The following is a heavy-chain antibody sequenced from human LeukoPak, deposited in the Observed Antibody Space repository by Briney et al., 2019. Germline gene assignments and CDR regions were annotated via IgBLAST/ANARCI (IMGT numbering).Heavy chain of an antibody. CDR1: GYTFTGYY. CDR3: ARDWQWPEGDY. D-gene: IGHD6-19*01. Sequence: VASVKVSCKASGYTFTGYYMHWLRQAPGQGLEWMGRINPNSGGTNYAQKFQGRVTITRDTSISTAYMELSRPRSDDTAVYYCARDWQWPEGDYWGQGTLVTGSS. J-gene: IGHJ4*02. CDR2: INPNSGGT. V-gene: IGHV1-2*06.